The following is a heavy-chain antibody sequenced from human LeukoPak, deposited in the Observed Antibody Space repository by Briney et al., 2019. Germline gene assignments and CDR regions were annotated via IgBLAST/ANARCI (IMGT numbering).Heavy chain of an antibody. V-gene: IGHV3-30-3*01. J-gene: IGHJ6*02. CDR2: ISYDGSNK. Sequence: GGSLRLSCAASGFTFSSYAMHWVRQAPGKGLEWVAVISYDGSNKYYADSVKGRFTISRDNAKNSLYLQMNSLRAEDTAVYYCARDLRGPRYCSGGSCYPVWGQGTTVTVSS. CDR3: ARDLRGPRYCSGGSCYPV. CDR1: GFTFSSYA. D-gene: IGHD2-15*01.